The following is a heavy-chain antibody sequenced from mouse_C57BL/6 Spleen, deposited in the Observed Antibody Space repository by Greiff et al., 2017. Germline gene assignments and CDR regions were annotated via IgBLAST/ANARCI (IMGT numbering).Heavy chain of an antibody. D-gene: IGHD2-1*01. Sequence: VQLQQPGAELVKPGASVKMSCKASGYTFTSYWITWVKQRPGQGLEWIGDIYPGSGSTNYNEKFKSKATLTVDTSSSTAYMQLSSLTSEDSAVYYCARYGNSDYYAMDYWGQGTSVTVSS. CDR1: GYTFTSYW. J-gene: IGHJ4*01. CDR2: IYPGSGST. V-gene: IGHV1-55*01. CDR3: ARYGNSDYYAMDY.